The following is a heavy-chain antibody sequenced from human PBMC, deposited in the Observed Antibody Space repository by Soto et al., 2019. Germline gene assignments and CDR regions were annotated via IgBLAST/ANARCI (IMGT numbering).Heavy chain of an antibody. V-gene: IGHV1-8*01. CDR2: MNPNSGNT. CDR1: GYTFTSYD. CDR3: ASGARGYYYDTPGYQF. J-gene: IGHJ4*02. D-gene: IGHD3-22*01. Sequence: QVQLVQSGAEVKKPGASVKVSCKASGYTFTSYDINWVRQATGQGLEWMGWMNPNSGNTGYAQKFQGRVTMTRNTSIGRAYMERSSLISEGTAGYYCASGARGYYYDTPGYQFWGQGTLVTVSS.